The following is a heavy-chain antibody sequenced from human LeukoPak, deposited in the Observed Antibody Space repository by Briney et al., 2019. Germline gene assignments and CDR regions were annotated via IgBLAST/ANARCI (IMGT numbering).Heavy chain of an antibody. CDR1: GHSINSRYY. CDR3: VRGTGTTLGDAFDI. D-gene: IGHD1-7*01. V-gene: IGHV4-38-2*02. J-gene: IGHJ3*02. CDR2: IYHRGRT. Sequence: SETLSLTCTVSGHSINSRYYWGWVRQPPGTGLEWVGSIYHRGRTYNNPSLKSRVTISVDTSKNQFSLKLSSVTAADTAVYYCVRGTGTTLGDAFDIWGQGTMVTVSS.